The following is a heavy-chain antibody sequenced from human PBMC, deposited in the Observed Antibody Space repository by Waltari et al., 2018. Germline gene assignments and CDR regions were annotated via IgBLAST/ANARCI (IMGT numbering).Heavy chain of an antibody. CDR3: ARRYCSSTSCTIDY. Sequence: EVQLVESGGGLVQPGGSLKLSCAASGFTFSTYEMNWVRQAPGKGLEWVSYISSIGTTTFYEDSVKGRFTISRDNSNNSLYLQMNSLRAEDTSVYYCARRYCSSTSCTIDYWGQGTLVTVSS. D-gene: IGHD2-2*01. V-gene: IGHV3-48*03. J-gene: IGHJ4*02. CDR1: GFTFSTYE. CDR2: ISSIGTTT.